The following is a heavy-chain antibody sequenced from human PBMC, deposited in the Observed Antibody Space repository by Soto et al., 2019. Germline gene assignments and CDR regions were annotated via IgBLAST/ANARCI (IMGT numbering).Heavy chain of an antibody. Sequence: HGESLKISCKGSGYSFTSYWIGWVRQMPGKGLEWMGIIYPGDSDTRYSPSFQGQVTISXXXXXXTXYXQXXXLKAXDTAMYYCARLLLATTLDYWGQGTLVAVSS. V-gene: IGHV5-51*01. CDR3: ARLLLATTLDY. CDR1: GYSFTSYW. CDR2: IYPGDSDT. D-gene: IGHD5-12*01. J-gene: IGHJ4*02.